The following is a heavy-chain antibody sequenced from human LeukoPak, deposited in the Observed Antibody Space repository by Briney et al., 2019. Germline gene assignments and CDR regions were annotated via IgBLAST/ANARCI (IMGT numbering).Heavy chain of an antibody. Sequence: ASVKVSCKASGGTFSSYAISWVRQAPGQGLEWMGGIIPIFGTANYAQKFQGRVTITADESTSTAYMELSSLRSEDTAVYYCARQATIFGVVIQGIDYWGQGTLVTVSS. CDR2: IIPIFGTA. V-gene: IGHV1-69*13. D-gene: IGHD3-3*01. CDR1: GGTFSSYA. J-gene: IGHJ4*02. CDR3: ARQATIFGVVIQGIDY.